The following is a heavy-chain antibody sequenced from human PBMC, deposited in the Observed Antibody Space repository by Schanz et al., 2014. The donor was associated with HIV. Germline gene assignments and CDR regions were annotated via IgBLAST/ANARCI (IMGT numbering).Heavy chain of an antibody. D-gene: IGHD3-10*01. CDR3: ARGSGPYYYYYGIDA. CDR1: GFTFSTYG. V-gene: IGHV3-33*01. CDR2: IWYDGSNK. Sequence: QVQLVESGGRVVQPGRSLRLSCAASGFTFSTYGMHWVRQAPGKGLEWVAVIWYDGSNKYYADSVKGRFTISRDNSKNTLYLQMNSLRADDTAVYYCARGSGPYYYYYGIDAWGQGTTVTVSS. J-gene: IGHJ6*02.